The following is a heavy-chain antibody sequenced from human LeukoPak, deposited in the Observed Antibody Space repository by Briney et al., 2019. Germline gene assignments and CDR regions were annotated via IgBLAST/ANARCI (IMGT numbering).Heavy chain of an antibody. CDR3: ARDFPPLLTPLTQH. CDR1: GFTVSSNY. J-gene: IGHJ1*01. V-gene: IGHV3-66*01. Sequence: GGSLRLSCAASGFTVSSNYMSWVRQAPGKGLEWVSVIYSGGSTYYADSVKGRFTISRDNSKNTLYLQMNSLRAEDTAVYYCARDFPPLLTPLTQHWGQGTLVTVSS. CDR2: IYSGGST. D-gene: IGHD2/OR15-2a*01.